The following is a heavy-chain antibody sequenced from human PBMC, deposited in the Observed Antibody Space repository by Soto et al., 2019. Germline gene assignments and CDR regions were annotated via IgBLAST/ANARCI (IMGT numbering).Heavy chain of an antibody. Sequence: GGSLRLSCAASGFTFSSYGMHWVRQAPGKGLEWVAVISYDGSNKYYADSVKGRFTISRDNSKNTLYLQMNSLRAEDTAVYYCAKGDTSFKWELRYGMDVWGQGTTVTVSS. V-gene: IGHV3-30*18. CDR3: AKGDTSFKWELRYGMDV. J-gene: IGHJ6*02. CDR2: ISYDGSNK. CDR1: GFTFSSYG. D-gene: IGHD1-26*01.